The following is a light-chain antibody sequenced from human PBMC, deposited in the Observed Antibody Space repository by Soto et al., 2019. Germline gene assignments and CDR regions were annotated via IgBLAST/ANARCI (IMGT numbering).Light chain of an antibody. CDR3: MQGARWPET. CDR2: KVS. J-gene: IGKJ1*01. CDR1: ESLVYSDGNTY. Sequence: DVVMTQSPLSLPVTLGQPASISCRSSESLVYSDGNTYLNWFQQRPGQSPRRLFYKVSSRDSGVPDRFSGSGSGTDFTLKISRVEAEDVGLYYCMQGARWPETFGQGTKVDIK. V-gene: IGKV2-30*01.